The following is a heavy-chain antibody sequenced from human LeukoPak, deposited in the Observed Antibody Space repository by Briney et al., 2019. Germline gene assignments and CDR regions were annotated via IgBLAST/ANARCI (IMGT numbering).Heavy chain of an antibody. Sequence: TSETLSLTCTLSGGSISSYYWSGVRQPPGEGLEWIGYIYYSGSTKYNPSLESPVTMSVDTSKTQFSLKLSAVTAADTAVYYCARSYGDDAFDIWGQGTMVTVSS. CDR2: IYYSGST. V-gene: IGHV4-59*01. CDR3: ARSYGDDAFDI. D-gene: IGHD4-17*01. CDR1: GGSISSYY. J-gene: IGHJ3*02.